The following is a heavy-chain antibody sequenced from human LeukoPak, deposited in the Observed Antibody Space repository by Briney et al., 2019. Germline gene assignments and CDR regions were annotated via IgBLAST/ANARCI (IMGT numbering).Heavy chain of an antibody. J-gene: IGHJ5*02. Sequence: GASVNVSFTASGYTFTVYYMHWVRQAPGQGLEWMGWINPNSGGTYYAQKFQGRVTMTRDTSISTAYMELSRLRSDDTPVYYCARTPPVPWGQGTLVTVSS. CDR1: GYTFTVYY. CDR2: INPNSGGT. CDR3: ARTPPVP. V-gene: IGHV1-2*02.